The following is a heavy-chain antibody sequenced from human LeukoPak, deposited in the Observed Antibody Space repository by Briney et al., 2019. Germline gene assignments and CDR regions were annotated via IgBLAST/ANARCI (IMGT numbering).Heavy chain of an antibody. Sequence: GGSLRLSCAASGFTFSSYAMSWVRQAPGKGLEWVSAISGSGGSTYYADSVKGRFTISRDNSKNTLYLQMNSLRAEDTAVYYCAKDLFGYSSSTSCRSDAFDIWGQGTMVTVSS. J-gene: IGHJ3*02. V-gene: IGHV3-23*01. CDR2: ISGSGGST. CDR3: AKDLFGYSSSTSCRSDAFDI. CDR1: GFTFSSYA. D-gene: IGHD2-2*01.